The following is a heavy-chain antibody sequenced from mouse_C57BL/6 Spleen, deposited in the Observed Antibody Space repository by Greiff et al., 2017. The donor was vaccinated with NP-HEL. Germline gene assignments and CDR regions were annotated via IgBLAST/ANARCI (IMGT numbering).Heavy chain of an antibody. CDR2: IWSGGST. CDR3: ARKVGGFFAYAMDY. J-gene: IGHJ4*01. V-gene: IGHV2-2*01. D-gene: IGHD1-3*01. CDR1: GFSLTSYG. Sequence: VQRVESGPGLVQPSQSLSITCTVSGFSLTSYGVHWVRQSPGKGLEWLGVIWSGGSTDYNAAFISRLSISKDNSKSQVFFKMNSLQADDTAIYYCARKVGGFFAYAMDYWGQGTSVTVSS.